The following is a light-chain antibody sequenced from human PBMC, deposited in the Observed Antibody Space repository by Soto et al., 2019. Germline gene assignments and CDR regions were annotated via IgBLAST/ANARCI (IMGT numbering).Light chain of an antibody. Sequence: EIVMTQSPATLSVSPGERATFSCRASQSVSSNLAWYQQKPGQAPRLLIYGASTRATGIPDRFSGSGSGTDFTLTISRLEPEDFAVYYCQQYGSSGITFGQGTRLEIK. V-gene: IGKV3-20*01. J-gene: IGKJ5*01. CDR2: GAS. CDR1: QSVSSN. CDR3: QQYGSSGIT.